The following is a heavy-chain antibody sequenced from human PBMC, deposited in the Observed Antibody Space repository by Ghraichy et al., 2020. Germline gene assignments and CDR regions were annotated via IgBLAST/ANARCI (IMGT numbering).Heavy chain of an antibody. CDR2: IRYDGSTK. CDR3: AKDCPHSHTVDYDILTGPIWGVCYYYGMDV. V-gene: IGHV3-30*02. D-gene: IGHD3-9*01. Sequence: GGSLRLSCAASGFTFSSYGMHWVRQAPGKGLEWVALIRYDGSTKYYADSVKGRFTISRDNSKNTLYLQMNSLRAEDTAVNYCAKDCPHSHTVDYDILTGPIWGVCYYYGMDVGGQGTTVTVSS. J-gene: IGHJ6*02. CDR1: GFTFSSYG.